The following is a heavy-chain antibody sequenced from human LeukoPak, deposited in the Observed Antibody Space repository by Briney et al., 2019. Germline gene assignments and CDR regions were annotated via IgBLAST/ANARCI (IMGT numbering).Heavy chain of an antibody. CDR1: GFAFSNYA. J-gene: IGHJ4*02. V-gene: IGHV3-23*01. CDR3: AKNAGYSYGLYYFDY. Sequence: GGSLRLSCAASGFAFSNYAMSWVRQAPGKGLEWVSSLISSGTITYYADSVKGRFTISRDNSKNTVHLQMDSLRAEDSAVYYCAKNAGYSYGLYYFDYWGQGTLVTVSS. CDR2: LISSGTIT. D-gene: IGHD5-18*01.